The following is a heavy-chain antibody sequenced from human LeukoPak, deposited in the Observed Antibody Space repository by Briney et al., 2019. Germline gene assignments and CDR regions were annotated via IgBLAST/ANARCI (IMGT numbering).Heavy chain of an antibody. Sequence: PGGSLRLSCAASGFTFSSYWMHWVRQAPGKGLVWVSRINSDGSSTSYADSVKGRFTISRDNAKNTLYLQMNSLRAEDTAVYYCARDRITADYYDSSGYVYYYYYYMDVWGKGTTVTVSS. V-gene: IGHV3-74*01. CDR2: INSDGSST. CDR3: ARDRITADYYDSSGYVYYYYYYMDV. J-gene: IGHJ6*03. D-gene: IGHD3-22*01. CDR1: GFTFSSYW.